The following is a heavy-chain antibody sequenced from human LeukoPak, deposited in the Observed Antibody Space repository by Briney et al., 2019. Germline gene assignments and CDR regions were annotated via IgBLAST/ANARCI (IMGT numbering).Heavy chain of an antibody. CDR2: ISAYNGNT. CDR3: ARDSYYDILTGYFAL. CDR1: GYTFTSYG. D-gene: IGHD3-9*01. V-gene: IGHV1-18*01. J-gene: IGHJ4*02. Sequence: GASVKVSCKASGYTFTSYGISWARQAPGQGLEWMGWISAYNGNTNYAQKFQGRVTMTRDTSISTAYMELSRLRSDDTAVYYCARDSYYDILTGYFALWGQGTLVTVSS.